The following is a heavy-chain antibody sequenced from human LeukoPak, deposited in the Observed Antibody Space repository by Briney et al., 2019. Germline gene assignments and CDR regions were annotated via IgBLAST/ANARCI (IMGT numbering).Heavy chain of an antibody. D-gene: IGHD3-10*01. CDR2: INQSGST. J-gene: IGHJ4*02. CDR1: GGSFSGYY. CDR3: ASSGSDYYGSGMGYFDY. V-gene: IGHV4-34*01. Sequence: PSVTLSLTCAVYGGSFSGYYWSWIRQSPGKGLEWIGEINQSGSTNYNPSLKSRVTISVDTSKNQFSLKLSSVTAADTAVYYCASSGSDYYGSGMGYFDYWGQGTLVTVSS.